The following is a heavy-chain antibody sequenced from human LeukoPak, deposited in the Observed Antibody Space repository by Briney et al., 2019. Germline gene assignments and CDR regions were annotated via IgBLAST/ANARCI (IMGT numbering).Heavy chain of an antibody. CDR3: ATAPLVVVAATPGVAYYYGMDV. Sequence: ASVKVSCKASGGTFSSYAISWVRQAPGQGLEWMGGFDPEDGETIYAQKFQGRVTTTEDTSTDTAYMELSSLRSEDTAVYYCATAPLVVVAATPGVAYYYGMDVWGQGTTVTVSS. CDR2: FDPEDGET. J-gene: IGHJ6*02. V-gene: IGHV1-24*01. CDR1: GGTFSSYA. D-gene: IGHD2-15*01.